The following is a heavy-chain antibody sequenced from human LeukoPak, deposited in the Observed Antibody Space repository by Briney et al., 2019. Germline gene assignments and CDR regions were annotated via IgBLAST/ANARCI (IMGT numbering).Heavy chain of an antibody. CDR2: ISSSSSYI. CDR1: GFTFSSYS. V-gene: IGHV3-21*01. CDR3: ARDLDDFWSGYYF. Sequence: GGSLRLSCAASGFTFSSYSMNWVRQAPGKGLEWVSSISSSSSYIYYADSVKGRFTISRDNAKNSLYLQMNSLRAEDTAVYYCARDLDDFWSGYYFWGQGTLVTVSS. D-gene: IGHD3-3*01. J-gene: IGHJ4*02.